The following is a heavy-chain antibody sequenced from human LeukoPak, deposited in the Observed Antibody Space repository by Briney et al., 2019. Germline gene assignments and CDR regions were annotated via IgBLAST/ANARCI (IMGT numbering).Heavy chain of an antibody. CDR1: GGTFSSYA. J-gene: IGHJ4*02. D-gene: IGHD6-6*01. Sequence: GASVKVSCKASGGTFSSYAISWVRQAPGQGLEWMGRIIPILGIANYAQKFQGRVTITADKSTSTAYMELRSLRSDDTAVYYCARDWGSSSADYWGQGTLVTVSS. V-gene: IGHV1-69*04. CDR3: ARDWGSSSADY. CDR2: IIPILGIA.